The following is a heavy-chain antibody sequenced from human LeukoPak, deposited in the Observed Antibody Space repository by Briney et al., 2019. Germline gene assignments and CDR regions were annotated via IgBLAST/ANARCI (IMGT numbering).Heavy chain of an antibody. J-gene: IGHJ6*04. CDR2: INAGNGNT. V-gene: IGHV1-3*01. Sequence: ASVKVSCKASGYTFTSYAMHWVRQAPGQRLEWMGWINAGNGNTKYSQKFQGRVTITRDTSASTAYMELSSLRSEDTAVYYCARDDVTMARGVRISYYYYGMDVWGKGTTVTVSS. CDR1: GYTFTSYA. D-gene: IGHD3-10*01. CDR3: ARDDVTMARGVRISYYYYGMDV.